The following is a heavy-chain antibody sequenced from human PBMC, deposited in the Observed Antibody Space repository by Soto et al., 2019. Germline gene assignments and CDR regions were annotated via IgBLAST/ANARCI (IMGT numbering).Heavy chain of an antibody. D-gene: IGHD5-12*01. CDR1: GGSISSDDYY. CDR3: VSEGPKLSPHGYIMAAGHFDS. V-gene: IGHV4-30-4*01. J-gene: IGHJ4*02. Sequence: QVQLQESGPGLVKPSQTLSLTCTVSGGSISSDDYYWSWIRQTPGRGLEWIGFIFYSVNTYYNPSLNTRASSAVDTSKNQFSLKLTSVTDTDTAVYYCVSEGPKLSPHGYIMAAGHFDSWGQGALVTVSS. CDR2: IFYSVNT.